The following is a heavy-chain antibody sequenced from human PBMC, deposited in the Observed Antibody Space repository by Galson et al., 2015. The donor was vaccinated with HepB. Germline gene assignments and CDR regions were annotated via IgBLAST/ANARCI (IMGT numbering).Heavy chain of an antibody. CDR1: GFAFSTFG. CDR3: ARGQGAARLPAQFDS. V-gene: IGHV3-21*06. Sequence: SLRLSCAASGFAFSTFGMNWVRQAPGKGLEWVSSISSGSSYIYYADLVKGRFSISRDNAKNSLYLQMSSLRIEDTAVYYCARGQGAARLPAQFDSWGQGTLVTVSS. CDR2: ISSGSSYI. J-gene: IGHJ4*02. D-gene: IGHD6-6*01.